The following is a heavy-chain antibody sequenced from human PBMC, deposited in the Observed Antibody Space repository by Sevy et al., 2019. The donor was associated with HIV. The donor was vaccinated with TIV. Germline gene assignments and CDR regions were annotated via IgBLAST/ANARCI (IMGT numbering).Heavy chain of an antibody. CDR1: EFTFSGYA. D-gene: IGHD2-15*01. Sequence: GGSLRLSCAASEFTFSGYAMHWVRQVPGKGLEWVSGVSWNSGAIGNADPVQGPFTISKDNAKSSLYLQMNNLRVEDTSVYYCARALGYCVVNTCYGGSVNAFDVWGQGTMVTVSS. J-gene: IGHJ3*01. V-gene: IGHV3-9*01. CDR2: VSWNSGAI. CDR3: ARALGYCVVNTCYGGSVNAFDV.